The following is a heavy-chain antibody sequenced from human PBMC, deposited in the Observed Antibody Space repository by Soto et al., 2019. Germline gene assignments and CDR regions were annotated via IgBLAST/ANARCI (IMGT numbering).Heavy chain of an antibody. J-gene: IGHJ6*02. D-gene: IGHD1-26*01. CDR2: INTNTGNP. V-gene: IGHV7-4-1*01. CDR3: ARDHPYSGSYSDYYYYGMDV. CDR1: GYTFTSYA. Sequence: QVQLVQSGSELKKPGASVKVSCKASGYTFTSYAMNWVRQAPGQGLGWMGWINTNTGNPTYAQGFTGRFVFSLDTSVSTAYLQICSLKAEDTAVYYCARDHPYSGSYSDYYYYGMDVWGQGTTVTVSS.